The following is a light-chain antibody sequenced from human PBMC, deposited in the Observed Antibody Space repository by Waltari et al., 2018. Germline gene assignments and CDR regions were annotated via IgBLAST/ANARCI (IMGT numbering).Light chain of an antibody. CDR2: QVS. CDR3: TSHAGTNSV. CDR1: SSDVGGDNY. V-gene: IGLV2-8*01. J-gene: IGLJ3*02. Sequence: QSALTQLPSASGSPGQSVTMSCTGTSSDVGGDNYVSWYQQHPGKAPKLLIYQVSKRPSGGPERFSGSKSGNTASLTVSGLQAEDEAEYFCTSHAGTNSVFGGGTKLTVL.